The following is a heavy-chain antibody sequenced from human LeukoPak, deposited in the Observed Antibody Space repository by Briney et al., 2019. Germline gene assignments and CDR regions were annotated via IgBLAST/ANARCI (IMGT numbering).Heavy chain of an antibody. J-gene: IGHJ5*02. Sequence: PSETLSLTCAVYGGSFSGYYWSWIRQPPGKGLEWIGEINHSGSTNYNPSLKSRVSISIDTSKNQLSLRLSSVTAADTAVSYCARDWNYYLFDTWGQGTLVTVSS. CDR1: GGSFSGYY. V-gene: IGHV4-34*01. CDR3: ARDWNYYLFDT. CDR2: INHSGST. D-gene: IGHD1-7*01.